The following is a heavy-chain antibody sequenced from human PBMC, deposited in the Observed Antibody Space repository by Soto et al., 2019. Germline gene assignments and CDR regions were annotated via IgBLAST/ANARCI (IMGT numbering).Heavy chain of an antibody. V-gene: IGHV4-34*01. CDR1: GGSFSGYY. J-gene: IGHJ5*02. Sequence: QVQLQQWGAGLLKPSETLSLTCAVYGGSFSGYYWSWIRQPPGKGLEWIGEINHSGSTNYNPSLKSRVPISVDTSKNQFSLKLSSVTAADTAVYYCARGNPRGWFDPWGQGTLVTVSS. CDR3: ARGNPRGWFDP. CDR2: INHSGST.